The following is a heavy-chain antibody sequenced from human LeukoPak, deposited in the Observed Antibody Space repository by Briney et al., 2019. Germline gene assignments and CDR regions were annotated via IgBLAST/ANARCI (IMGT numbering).Heavy chain of an antibody. J-gene: IGHJ3*02. V-gene: IGHV3-23*01. CDR3: AKLSYVADSSGYYLLAFDI. D-gene: IGHD3-22*01. CDR1: GLTFISCV. Sequence: GGSLRLSCAASGLTFISCVMSWVRQAPGRGLEGVSAMSDSGDSTYYPDSVKGRFTISRDHSKNPLYLQMNSLRAEDTGVYYCAKLSYVADSSGYYLLAFDIWGQGTMATVSS. CDR2: MSDSGDST.